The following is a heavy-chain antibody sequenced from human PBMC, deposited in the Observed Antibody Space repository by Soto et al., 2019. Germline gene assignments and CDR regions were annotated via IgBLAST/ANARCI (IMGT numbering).Heavy chain of an antibody. V-gene: IGHV1-18*01. D-gene: IGHD6-19*01. CDR1: GYTFTSYG. CDR3: ARDHREAVAGTVFGY. CDR2: ISAYNGNT. Sequence: GASVKVSCKASGYTFTSYGISWVRQAPGQGLEWMGWISAYNGNTNYAQKLQGRVTMTTDTSTSTAYMELRSLRSDDTAVYYCARDHREAVAGTVFGYWGQGTLVTVS. J-gene: IGHJ4*02.